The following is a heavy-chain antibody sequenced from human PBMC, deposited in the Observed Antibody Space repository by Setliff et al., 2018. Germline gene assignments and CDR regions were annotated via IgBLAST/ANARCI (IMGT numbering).Heavy chain of an antibody. D-gene: IGHD2-15*01. CDR1: GFTFGDYA. Sequence: GSLRLSCVVSGFTFGDYAMHWVRQAPGKGLEWVAVIWDDGVKKYHADSVKGRFTISRDNSKNTLYLQMNSLRPEDTAVYYCARTCSGSGCYAGLESWGQGTPVTVSS. V-gene: IGHV3-33*08. CDR3: ARTCSGSGCYAGLES. J-gene: IGHJ4*02. CDR2: IWDDGVKK.